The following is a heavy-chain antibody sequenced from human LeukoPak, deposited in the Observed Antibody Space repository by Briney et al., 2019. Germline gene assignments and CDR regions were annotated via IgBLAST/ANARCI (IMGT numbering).Heavy chain of an antibody. D-gene: IGHD2-2*01. CDR3: AREACSSTSCYEYYYYYYMDV. CDR1: GFTFSSYS. Sequence: GGSLRLSCAASGFTFSSYSMNWVRQAPGKGLEWVSSISISSSYIYHADSVKGRFTISRDNAKNSLYLQMNSLRAEDTAVYYCAREACSSTSCYEYYYYYYMDVWGKGTTVTVSS. CDR2: ISISSSYI. J-gene: IGHJ6*03. V-gene: IGHV3-21*01.